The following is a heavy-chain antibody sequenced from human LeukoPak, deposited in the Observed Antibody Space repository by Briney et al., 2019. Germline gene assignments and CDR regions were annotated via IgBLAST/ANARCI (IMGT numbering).Heavy chain of an antibody. CDR2: ISGSGGNT. V-gene: IGHV3-23*01. Sequence: GGSLRLSCAASGFTFSSYAMSWVRRAPGKGLEWVSTISGSGGNTYYADSMKGRFTISRDDSKNTLYLQMNSLRAEDTAVYYCAKDPGRYYDSSGYYAYWGQGTLVTVSS. J-gene: IGHJ4*02. CDR3: AKDPGRYYDSSGYYAY. D-gene: IGHD3-22*01. CDR1: GFTFSSYA.